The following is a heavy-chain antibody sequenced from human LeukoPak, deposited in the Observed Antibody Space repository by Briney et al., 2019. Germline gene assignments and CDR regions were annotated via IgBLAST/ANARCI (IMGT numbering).Heavy chain of an antibody. V-gene: IGHV3-21*01. CDR2: ISSSSSYI. D-gene: IGHD3-10*01. CDR3: ARGSRGSGSCYQNWFDP. J-gene: IGHJ5*02. CDR1: GFTFSSYS. Sequence: PGGSLRLSCAASGFTFSSYSMNWVRQAPGKGLEWVSSISSSSSYIYYADSVKGRFTISRDNAKNSLYLQMNSLRAEDTAVYYCARGSRGSGSCYQNWFDPWGQGNLVSVSS.